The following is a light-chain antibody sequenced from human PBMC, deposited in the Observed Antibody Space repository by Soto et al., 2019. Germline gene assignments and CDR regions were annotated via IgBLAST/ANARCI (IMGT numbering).Light chain of an antibody. Sequence: DVQMTQSPSSLSASVGDRVTITCQASHDISDYLNWYQYKPGEAPKLLIYDASKLEAGVPSRFSGRGSGTDFTFSISSLQPEDIATYYCQQYDNVPLTFGVGTKVEIK. J-gene: IGKJ4*01. V-gene: IGKV1-33*01. CDR3: QQYDNVPLT. CDR1: HDISDY. CDR2: DAS.